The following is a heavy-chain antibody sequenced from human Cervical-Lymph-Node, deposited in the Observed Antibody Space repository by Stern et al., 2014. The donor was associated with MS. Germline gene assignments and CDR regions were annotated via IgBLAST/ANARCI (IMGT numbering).Heavy chain of an antibody. J-gene: IGHJ4*02. CDR1: GGSISPYY. D-gene: IGHD6-6*01. Sequence: VQLQESGPGLVKPSETLSLTCTVSGGSISPYYWHWIRQAPGKGLEWIGYINDIGYTSYNPSLMSRVTISVDTSNNLFSLKLSSVTAADTAIYYCAREYSSSDYWGQGTLVTVSS. CDR3: AREYSSSDY. V-gene: IGHV4-59*12. CDR2: INDIGYT.